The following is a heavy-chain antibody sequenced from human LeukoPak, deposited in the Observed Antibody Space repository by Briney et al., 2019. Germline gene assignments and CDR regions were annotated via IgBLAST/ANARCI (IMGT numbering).Heavy chain of an antibody. CDR3: AKVVSGGSCY. J-gene: IGHJ4*02. Sequence: GGSLRLSCAASGFTFSDYYMSWIRQAPGKGLEWVSYISSSSSYTNYADSVKGRFTISRDNAKNSLYLQMNSLRAEDTAVYYCAKVVSGGSCYWGQGTLVAVSS. CDR2: ISSSSSYT. D-gene: IGHD2-15*01. CDR1: GFTFSDYY. V-gene: IGHV3-11*05.